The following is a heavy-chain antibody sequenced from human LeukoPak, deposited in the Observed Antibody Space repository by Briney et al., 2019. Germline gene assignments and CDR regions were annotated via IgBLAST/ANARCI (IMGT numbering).Heavy chain of an antibody. V-gene: IGHV3-74*01. CDR3: ARDYRGYRAPYYFDY. J-gene: IGHJ4*02. D-gene: IGHD2-15*01. Sequence: PGGSLRLSCAASGFTFSSYWMHWVRQAPGKGLVWVSRINSDGSSTSYADSVKGRFTISRDNAKNTLYLRMNSLRAEDTAVYYCARDYRGYRAPYYFDYWGQGTLVTVSS. CDR2: INSDGSST. CDR1: GFTFSSYW.